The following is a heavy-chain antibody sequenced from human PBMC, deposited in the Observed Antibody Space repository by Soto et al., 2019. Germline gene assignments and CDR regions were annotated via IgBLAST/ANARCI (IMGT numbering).Heavy chain of an antibody. V-gene: IGHV4-4*02. D-gene: IGHD1-26*01. CDR1: GGSFTSNNW. CDR3: ASRDAETSVAY. CDR2: IYRTGST. Sequence: SETLSLTSAVSGGSFTSNNWWTWVRQPPGQGLEWIGEIYRTGSTNYNPSIKSRATISLDQSENQFSLKVTSLTAAATAGYFCASRDAETSVAYWGQGTLVTVSS. J-gene: IGHJ4*02.